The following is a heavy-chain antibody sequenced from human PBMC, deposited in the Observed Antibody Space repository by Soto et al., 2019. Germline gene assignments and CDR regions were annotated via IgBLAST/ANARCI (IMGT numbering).Heavy chain of an antibody. Sequence: SETLSLTCTVSGGSISSGDYYWSWIRQPPGKGLDWIGYIYYSGSTYYNPSLKSRVTISVDTSKNQFSLKLSSVTAADTAVYYCPRVLSLGAGYDVVFAYCGQGAL. CDR1: GGSISSGDYY. CDR2: IYYSGST. J-gene: IGHJ4*01. V-gene: IGHV4-30-4*01. CDR3: PRVLSLGAGYDVVFAY. D-gene: IGHD5-12*01.